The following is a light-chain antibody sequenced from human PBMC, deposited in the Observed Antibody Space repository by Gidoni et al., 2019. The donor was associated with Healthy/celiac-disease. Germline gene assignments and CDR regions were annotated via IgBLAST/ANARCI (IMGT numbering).Light chain of an antibody. J-gene: IGKJ4*01. Sequence: IVMTQSPAALSVSPGERATLSCRASQSISSNLAWYQQKPGQAPRLLIYGASTRATGIPARFSGSGSGTEFTLTISSLQSEDFAVYYCQQYKNWPLTFGGXTKVEIK. CDR3: QQYKNWPLT. CDR1: QSISSN. V-gene: IGKV3-15*01. CDR2: GAS.